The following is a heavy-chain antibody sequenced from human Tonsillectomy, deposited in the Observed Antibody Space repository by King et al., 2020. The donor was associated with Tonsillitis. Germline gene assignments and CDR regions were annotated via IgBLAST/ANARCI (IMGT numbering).Heavy chain of an antibody. CDR2: IKQDGSEK. D-gene: IGHD3-22*01. Sequence: VQLVESGGGLVQPGGSLRLSCAASGFTFSSYWMSWVRQAPGKGLEWVANIKQDGSEKYYVDSVKGRLTISRDNAKNSLYLQMNSLRAEDTAVYYCARDYYDSSGYFNYYGMDVWGKGTTVTVSS. J-gene: IGHJ6*04. V-gene: IGHV3-7*01. CDR1: GFTFSSYW. CDR3: ARDYYDSSGYFNYYGMDV.